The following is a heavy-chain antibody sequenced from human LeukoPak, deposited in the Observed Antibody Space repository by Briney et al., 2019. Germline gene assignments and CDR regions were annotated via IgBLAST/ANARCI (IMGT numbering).Heavy chain of an antibody. V-gene: IGHV4-34*01. CDR1: GRSFRGYY. CDR2: INQSGST. CDR3: ATGSDTAMVTPEMDWYFDL. Sequence: PSETLSLTYAAYGRSFRGYYWSGTRQPPGKGLEWIGEINQSGSTNYNPPLKSRITIYVDTSKNQFSLMLSSVTAADTAVYYCATGSDTAMVTPEMDWYFDLWGRGTLVTVSS. J-gene: IGHJ2*01. D-gene: IGHD5-18*01.